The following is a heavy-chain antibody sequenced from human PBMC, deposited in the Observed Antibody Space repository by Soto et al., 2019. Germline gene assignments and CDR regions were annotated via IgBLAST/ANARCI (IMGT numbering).Heavy chain of an antibody. CDR3: ARANLGYSTYYFDY. Sequence: TSETLSLTCTVSGFSISSYYWSWIRQPPGKGLEWIGYIYYSGSTNYNPSLKSRVTISVDTSKNQFSLKLSSVTAADTAVYYCARANLGYSTYYFDYWGQGTLVTVSS. J-gene: IGHJ4*02. V-gene: IGHV4-59*08. D-gene: IGHD2-15*01. CDR2: IYYSGST. CDR1: GFSISSYY.